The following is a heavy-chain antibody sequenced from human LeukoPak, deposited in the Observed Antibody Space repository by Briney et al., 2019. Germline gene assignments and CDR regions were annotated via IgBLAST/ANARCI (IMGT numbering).Heavy chain of an antibody. V-gene: IGHV1-3*01. Sequence: GASVKVSCKASGYTFTSYAMHWVRQAPGQRLEWMGWINAGNGNTKYSQKFQGRVTITRDTSASTAYMELSSLRSEDTAVYYCARSYGIEEYYTSGSYYCGLDYWGQGTMVTVSS. CDR1: GYTFTSYA. CDR3: ARSYGIEEYYTSGSYYCGLDY. CDR2: INAGNGNT. J-gene: IGHJ4*02. D-gene: IGHD3-10*01.